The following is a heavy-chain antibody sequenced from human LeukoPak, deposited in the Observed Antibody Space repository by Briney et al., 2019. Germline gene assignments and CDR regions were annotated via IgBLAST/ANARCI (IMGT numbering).Heavy chain of an antibody. CDR1: GFTFSSYA. CDR2: ISYDGSNK. Sequence: GGSLRLSCAASGFTFSSYAMHWVRQAPGKGLEWVAVISYDGSNKYYADSAKGRFTISRDNSKNTLYLQMNSLRAEDTAVYYCAREGGMDPAGYYPLDSYYGMDVWGQGTTVTVSS. CDR3: AREGGMDPAGYYPLDSYYGMDV. J-gene: IGHJ6*02. D-gene: IGHD3-9*01. V-gene: IGHV3-30-3*01.